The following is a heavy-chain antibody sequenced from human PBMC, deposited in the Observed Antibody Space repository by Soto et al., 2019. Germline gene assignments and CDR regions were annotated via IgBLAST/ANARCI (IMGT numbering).Heavy chain of an antibody. V-gene: IGHV3-48*03. CDR3: ARDELNCGGDCFAF. J-gene: IGHJ4*02. CDR2: IGTSSTNI. CDR1: GFTFSSYE. D-gene: IGHD2-21*01. Sequence: EVQLVESGGDLVQPGRSLRLSCAASGFTFSSYEFNWVRQAPGKGLEWISYIGTSSTNIYYADSVKGRFTSSRDNAKNALYLQMNSLRAEDAAIYYCARDELNCGGDCFAFWGQGTLVTVSS.